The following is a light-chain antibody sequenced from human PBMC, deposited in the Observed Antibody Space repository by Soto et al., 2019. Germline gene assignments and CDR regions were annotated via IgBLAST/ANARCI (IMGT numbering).Light chain of an antibody. CDR2: GAS. CDR3: QQDDNSPLT. V-gene: IGKV3-20*01. J-gene: IGKJ4*01. Sequence: EIVLTQSPGTLSLSPGERATLSCRASQSVSSSFLAWYQQKPGQAPRLHIYGASSRATGIPDRFSGSGSGTDFTLTSSRLEPEDFAVYYCQQDDNSPLTFGGGTEVEIK. CDR1: QSVSSSF.